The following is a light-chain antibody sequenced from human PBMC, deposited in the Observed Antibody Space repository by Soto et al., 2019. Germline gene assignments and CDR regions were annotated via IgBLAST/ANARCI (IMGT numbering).Light chain of an antibody. J-gene: IGKJ1*01. CDR3: QQYSYWPRT. Sequence: IVLSLSPSTLSLSPGERATLSCRASESLRTSLAWYQQNPGRSPRLLIYGASNRATGIPDRFSGSGSGTEFTLTISSLESEDFAVYYCQQYSYWPRTFGQGTKVDIK. CDR2: GAS. V-gene: IGKV3D-15*01. CDR1: ESLRTS.